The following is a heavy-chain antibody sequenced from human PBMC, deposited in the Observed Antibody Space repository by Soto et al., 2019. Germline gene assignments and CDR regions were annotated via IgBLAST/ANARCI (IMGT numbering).Heavy chain of an antibody. CDR3: ARERQWLVLKHEYYFDY. CDR2: ISYDRSNK. J-gene: IGHJ4*02. CDR1: GFTFSSYA. D-gene: IGHD6-19*01. Sequence: QVQLVESGGGVVQPGRSLRLSCAASGFTFSSYAMHWVRQAPGKGLEWVAVISYDRSNKYYADSVKGRFTISRDNSKNTLYLQMNSLRAEDTAVYYCARERQWLVLKHEYYFDYWGQGTLVTVSS. V-gene: IGHV3-30-3*01.